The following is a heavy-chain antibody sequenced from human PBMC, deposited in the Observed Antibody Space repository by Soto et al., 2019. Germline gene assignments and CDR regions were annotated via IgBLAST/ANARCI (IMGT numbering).Heavy chain of an antibody. CDR2: ISGSGAGT. CDR1: GFTFSSYA. CDR3: AKEIIGYYRPFDY. J-gene: IGHJ4*02. Sequence: SLRLSCAASGFTFSSYAMSWVRQAPGKGLEWVSAISGSGAGTYYADSVKGRFTISRDNSKNTLYLQMNSLRAEDTAVYYCAKEIIGYYRPFDYWGQGTLVTVSS. D-gene: IGHD3-22*01. V-gene: IGHV3-23*01.